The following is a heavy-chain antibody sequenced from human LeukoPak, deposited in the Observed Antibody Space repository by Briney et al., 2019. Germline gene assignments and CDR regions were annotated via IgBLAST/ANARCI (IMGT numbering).Heavy chain of an antibody. D-gene: IGHD6-13*01. CDR2: IRYDGSNK. J-gene: IGHJ4*02. CDR3: AKDRSSSNWYYFDY. V-gene: IGHV3-30*02. Sequence: GGPLRLSCAASGFIFSSYAMHWVRQAPGKGLEWVAFIRYDGSNKYYADSVKGRFTISRDNSKNTLYLQMNSLRPEDTAVYYCAKDRSSSNWYYFDYWGQGTLVTASS. CDR1: GFIFSSYA.